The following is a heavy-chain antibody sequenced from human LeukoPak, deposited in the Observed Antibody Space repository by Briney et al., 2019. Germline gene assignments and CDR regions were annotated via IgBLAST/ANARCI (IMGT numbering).Heavy chain of an antibody. J-gene: IGHJ5*02. CDR1: VFTFSSYA. CDR2: ISGSGGST. Sequence: PGGSLRLSCAASVFTFSSYAMSWVRQAPGKGLEWVSAISGSGGSTYYADSVKGRFTISRDNSTNTLYLQMNSLRVEDTAVYYCATDYYDSSGYWSLNWFDPWGQGTLVTLSS. D-gene: IGHD3-22*01. CDR3: ATDYYDSSGYWSLNWFDP. V-gene: IGHV3-23*01.